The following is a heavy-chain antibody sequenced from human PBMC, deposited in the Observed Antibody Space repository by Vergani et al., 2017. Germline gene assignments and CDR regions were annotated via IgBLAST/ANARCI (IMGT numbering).Heavy chain of an antibody. D-gene: IGHD3-10*01. J-gene: IGHJ4*02. CDR3: AKERFPMVRGVIYY. CDR2: ISGSGGST. Sequence: EVQLEESGGGLVLPGRSLRLSCVASGFTFSSYAMSWVRQAPGKGLEWVSAISGSGGSTYYADSVKGRFTISRDNSKNTLYLQMNSLRAEDTAVYYCAKERFPMVRGVIYYWGQGTLVTVSS. V-gene: IGHV3-23*04. CDR1: GFTFSSYA.